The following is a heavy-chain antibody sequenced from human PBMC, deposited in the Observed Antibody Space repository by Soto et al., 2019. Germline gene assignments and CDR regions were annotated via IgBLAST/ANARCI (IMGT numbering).Heavy chain of an antibody. J-gene: IGHJ5*02. CDR1: GGTFSSYA. CDR3: ALRPGIVVVPAAYQDWFDP. D-gene: IGHD2-2*01. Sequence: SVKVSCKASGGTFSSYAISWVRQAPGQGLEWMGGIIPIFGTANYAQKFQGRVTITADESTSTAYMELSSLRSEDTAVYYCALRPGIVVVPAAYQDWFDPWGQGTLVTVSS. V-gene: IGHV1-69*13. CDR2: IIPIFGTA.